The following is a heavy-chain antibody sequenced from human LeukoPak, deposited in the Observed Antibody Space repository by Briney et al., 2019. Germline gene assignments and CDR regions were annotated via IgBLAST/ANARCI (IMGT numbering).Heavy chain of an antibody. CDR3: ARVARGYPDS. J-gene: IGHJ4*02. CDR2: IQQDGDEK. V-gene: IGHV3-7*04. D-gene: IGHD3-3*01. CDR1: GFTFTTYW. Sequence: GGSLRLSCATSGFTFTTYWMSWVRQAPGKGLEWVAQIQQDGDEKYSVDSVKGRFTISRDNAKNSLYLQMNSLRAEDTAVYYCARVARGYPDSGGQGTLVTVSS.